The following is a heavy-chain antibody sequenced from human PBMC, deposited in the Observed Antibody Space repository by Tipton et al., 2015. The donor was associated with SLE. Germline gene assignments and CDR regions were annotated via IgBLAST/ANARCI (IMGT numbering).Heavy chain of an antibody. CDR2: IYVSGST. CDR3: ARHISISYDVFDV. CDR1: GGSISSGSYY. Sequence: TLSLTCNVSGGSISSGSYYRSWIRQPAGKGLEWIGRIYVSGSTDYNPSLKSRVTISVDTSKNQFSLNLTSVTASDTAVYYCARHISISYDVFDVWSQGTMVTVSS. J-gene: IGHJ3*01. D-gene: IGHD1-14*01. V-gene: IGHV4-61*02.